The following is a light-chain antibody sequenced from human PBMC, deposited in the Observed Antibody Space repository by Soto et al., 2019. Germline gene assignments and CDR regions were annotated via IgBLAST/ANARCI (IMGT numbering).Light chain of an antibody. CDR2: GAS. J-gene: IGKJ1*01. CDR3: QHYHNCPPWT. Sequence: EIVMTQSPATLSVSPGERATLSCRASQSVSSNLAWYQQKPGQAPRLLIYGASTRATGVPIRFSGSGSGTEFTLTISSLQSEDFAVYYCQHYHNCPPWTFGQGTKVQIK. CDR1: QSVSSN. V-gene: IGKV3-15*01.